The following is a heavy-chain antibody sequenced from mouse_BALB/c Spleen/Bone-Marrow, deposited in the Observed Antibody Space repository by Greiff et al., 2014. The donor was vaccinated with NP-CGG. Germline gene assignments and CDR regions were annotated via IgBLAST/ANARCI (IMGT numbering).Heavy chain of an antibody. CDR2: IRNKANGYTT. J-gene: IGHJ2*01. CDR1: GFTFTDYY. V-gene: IGHV7-3*02. Sequence: VQLQQSGGGLVQPGGSLRLSCTTSGFTFTDYYMSWVRQPPGKALEWLGFIRNKANGYTTEYSASVKGRFTISRDNSQSILYLQMNTLRAEDSATYYCARDRGLTYFDYWGQGTTLTVSS. D-gene: IGHD2-4*01. CDR3: ARDRGLTYFDY.